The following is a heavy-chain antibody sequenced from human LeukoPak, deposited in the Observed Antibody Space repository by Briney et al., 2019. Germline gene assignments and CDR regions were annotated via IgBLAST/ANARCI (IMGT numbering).Heavy chain of an antibody. J-gene: IGHJ4*02. V-gene: IGHV3-13*01. CDR2: IGTAGDT. CDR3: ARGAPKLAVAGPYFDY. CDR1: GFTFGSYD. Sequence: GGSLRLSCAASGFTFGSYDMHWVRQATGKGLEWVSAIGTAGDTYYPGSVKGRFTISRENAKNSLYLQMNSLRAGDTAVYYCARGAPKLAVAGPYFDYWGQGTLVTVSS. D-gene: IGHD6-19*01.